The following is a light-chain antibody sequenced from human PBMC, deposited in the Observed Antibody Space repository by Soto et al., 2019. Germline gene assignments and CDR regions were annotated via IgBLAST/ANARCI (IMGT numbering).Light chain of an antibody. Sequence: DIQMIQSPSSLSASVGDRVTISCRASQNIRSYVNWYQHKAGKAPKLLIHDATTLQSGVPSRFSGSGSGTDFSFSISSLQPEDIATYYCQQYDNLPYTFGQGTKVDIK. CDR1: QNIRSY. V-gene: IGKV1-33*01. CDR3: QQYDNLPYT. CDR2: DAT. J-gene: IGKJ2*01.